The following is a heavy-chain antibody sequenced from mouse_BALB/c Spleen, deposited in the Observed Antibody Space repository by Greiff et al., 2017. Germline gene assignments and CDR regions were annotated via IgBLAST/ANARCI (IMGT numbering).Heavy chain of an antibody. V-gene: IGHV1S22*01. J-gene: IGHJ3*01. CDR2: IYPGSGST. CDR3: TYDLFAY. D-gene: IGHD2-3*01. Sequence: LQQPGSELVRPGASVKLSCKASGYTFTSYWMHWVKQRPGQGLEWIGNIYPGSGSTNYDEKFKSKATLTVDTSSSTAYMQLSSLTSEDSAVYYCTYDLFAYWGQGTLVTVSA. CDR1: GYTFTSYW.